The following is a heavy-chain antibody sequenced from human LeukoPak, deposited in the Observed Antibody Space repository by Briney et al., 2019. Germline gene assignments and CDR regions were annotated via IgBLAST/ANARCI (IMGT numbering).Heavy chain of an antibody. Sequence: PGGSLTLSCAASGVTVSSNYMSWVRQAPGMGLVLVSVIYSGGSTYYADSVKGRFTISGDNSKNTLYLQMNSLRAEDTAVYYCARGTGIAAASDYWGQGTLVTVSS. J-gene: IGHJ4*02. D-gene: IGHD6-13*01. V-gene: IGHV3-53*01. CDR2: IYSGGST. CDR3: ARGTGIAAASDY. CDR1: GVTVSSNY.